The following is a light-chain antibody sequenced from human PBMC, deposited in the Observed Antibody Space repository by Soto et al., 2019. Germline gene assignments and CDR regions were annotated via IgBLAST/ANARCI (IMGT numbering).Light chain of an antibody. CDR3: QQYTNWPPAYT. Sequence: EIVMTQSPATLSVSPGESATLSCRASQRISTNLAWYQQKGGQPPRLLIYGASTRATGITQRFSGSGSGTDFTLTISSLQSEDFAVYYCQQYTNWPPAYTFGQGTRVESK. CDR2: GAS. V-gene: IGKV3-15*01. CDR1: QRISTN. J-gene: IGKJ2*01.